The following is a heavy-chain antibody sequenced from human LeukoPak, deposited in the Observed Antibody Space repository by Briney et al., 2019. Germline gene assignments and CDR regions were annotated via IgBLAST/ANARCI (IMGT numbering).Heavy chain of an antibody. CDR3: ARSHSSSWYYFDY. J-gene: IGHJ4*02. D-gene: IGHD6-13*01. Sequence: GGSLRLSCAASGFTFSSYSMNWVRQAPGKGLEWVSSISSSSSYIYYADSVKGRFTISRDNAKNSLHLQMNSLRAEDTAVYYCARSHSSSWYYFDYWGQGTLVTVSS. V-gene: IGHV3-21*01. CDR2: ISSSSSYI. CDR1: GFTFSSYS.